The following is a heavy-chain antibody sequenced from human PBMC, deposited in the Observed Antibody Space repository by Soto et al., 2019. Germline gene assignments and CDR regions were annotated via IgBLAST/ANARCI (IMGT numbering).Heavy chain of an antibody. V-gene: IGHV1-18*01. CDR2: ISAYNGNT. J-gene: IGHJ6*02. CDR1: GYSFTSYD. Sequence: QVQLVQSGAEVKKPGASVKVSCKASGYSFTSYDISWVRQAPGQGLEWMGWISAYNGNTNYAQKLQGRVTMTTDTSTSTDYMELRSLRSDDTAVYYCASDNGCGESDVWGQGPTVTVSS. CDR3: ASDNGCGESDV. D-gene: IGHD3-10*01.